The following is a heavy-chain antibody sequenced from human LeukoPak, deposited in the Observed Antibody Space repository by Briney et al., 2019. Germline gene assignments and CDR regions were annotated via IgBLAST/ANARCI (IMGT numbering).Heavy chain of an antibody. CDR3: ARVRRGMVRGVIKSTHYYFDY. V-gene: IGHV4-34*01. Sequence: PSETLSLTCAVYGGSFSGYYWSWIRQPPGKGLEWIGEINHSGSTNYNPSLKSRVTISADTSKNQFSLKLSSVTAADTAVYYCARVRRGMVRGVIKSTHYYFDYWGQGTLVTVSS. D-gene: IGHD3-10*01. J-gene: IGHJ4*02. CDR2: INHSGST. CDR1: GGSFSGYY.